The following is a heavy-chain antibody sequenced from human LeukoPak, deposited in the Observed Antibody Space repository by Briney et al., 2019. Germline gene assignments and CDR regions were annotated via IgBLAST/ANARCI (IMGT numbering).Heavy chain of an antibody. CDR3: ARGRHGIAVAAIDY. Sequence: RASETLSLTCAVYGGSFSGYYWSWIRQPPGKGLEWIGEINHSGSTNYNPSLKSRVTISVDTSKNQFSLKLSSVTAADTAVYYCARGRHGIAVAAIDYWGQGTLVTVSS. CDR2: INHSGST. CDR1: GGSFSGYY. D-gene: IGHD6-19*01. V-gene: IGHV4-34*01. J-gene: IGHJ4*02.